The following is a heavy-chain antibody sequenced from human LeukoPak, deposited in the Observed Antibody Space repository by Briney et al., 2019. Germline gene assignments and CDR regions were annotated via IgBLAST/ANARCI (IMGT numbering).Heavy chain of an antibody. CDR1: GFTFSDFH. CDR3: AREGTRSLFVNP. CDR2: ISGSAGTT. Sequence: PGGSLRLSCAASGFTFSDFHMSWIRQAPGKGLEWVSYISGSAGTTYYAASVKGRFTSSRDNAKHSLYLQMSSLRAGDSVVEYCAREGTRSLFVNPWGQGPRDTVSS. D-gene: IGHD1-1*01. J-gene: IGHJ5*02. V-gene: IGHV3-11*01.